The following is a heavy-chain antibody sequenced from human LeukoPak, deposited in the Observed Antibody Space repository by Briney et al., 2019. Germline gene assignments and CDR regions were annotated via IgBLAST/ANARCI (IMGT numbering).Heavy chain of an antibody. CDR1: GFTFSRYS. Sequence: GGSLRLSCAASGFTFSRYSVNWVRQAPGKGLEWVSCITGGSDYIFYADSVRGRFTISRDNAKNSLYLQMNSLRAEDTAVYYSAKFKGHYGDSEYYFDYWGQGTLVTVSS. CDR3: AKFKGHYGDSEYYFDY. D-gene: IGHD3-10*01. V-gene: IGHV3-21*01. CDR2: ITGGSDYI. J-gene: IGHJ4*02.